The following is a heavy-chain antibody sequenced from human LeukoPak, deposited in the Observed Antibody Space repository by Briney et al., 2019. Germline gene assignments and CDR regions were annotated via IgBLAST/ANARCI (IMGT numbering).Heavy chain of an antibody. V-gene: IGHV3-23*01. CDR3: AKDARHCSGGSCYVDY. D-gene: IGHD2-15*01. Sequence: PGESLRLSCAASGFTFSSYAMSWVRQAPGKGLEWVSAISGSGGSTYYADSVKGRFTISRDNSKNTLYLQMNSLRAEDTAVYYCAKDARHCSGGSCYVDYWGQGTLVTVSS. J-gene: IGHJ4*02. CDR2: ISGSGGST. CDR1: GFTFSSYA.